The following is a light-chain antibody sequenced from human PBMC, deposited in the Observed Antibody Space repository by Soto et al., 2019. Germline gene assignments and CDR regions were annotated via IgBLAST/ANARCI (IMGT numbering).Light chain of an antibody. Sequence: EIGLTQSPGTLSLSPGERATLSCRASQSVSISYLAWYHQRPGQAPTLLIHGAFSRTPGLPDRFSGSGSGTDFTLTISRREPEDFVVYYCQQYGISPTWTFGQGTKVEIK. V-gene: IGKV3-20*01. CDR3: QQYGISPTWT. J-gene: IGKJ1*01. CDR2: GAF. CDR1: QSVSISY.